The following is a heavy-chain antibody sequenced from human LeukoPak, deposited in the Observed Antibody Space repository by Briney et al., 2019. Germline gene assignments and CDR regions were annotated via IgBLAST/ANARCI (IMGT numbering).Heavy chain of an antibody. CDR2: ISYDGSNK. V-gene: IGHV3-30-3*01. Sequence: PGRSLRLSCAASGFTSSSYAMHWVRQAPGKGLEWVAVISYDGSNKYYADSVKGRFTISRDNSKNTLYLQMNSLRAEDTAVYYCARDYDSSGYYYTLWYYYYGMDVWGQGTTVTVSS. CDR1: GFTSSSYA. J-gene: IGHJ6*02. CDR3: ARDYDSSGYYYTLWYYYYGMDV. D-gene: IGHD3-22*01.